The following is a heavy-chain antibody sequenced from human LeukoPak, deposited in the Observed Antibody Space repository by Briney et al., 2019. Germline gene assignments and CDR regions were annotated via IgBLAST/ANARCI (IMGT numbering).Heavy chain of an antibody. Sequence: PSETLSLTCTVSGGSISSYYWSWIRQPPGKGLEWIGYIYYSGSTNYSPSLKSRVTISVDTSKNQFSLKLSSVTAADTAVYYCARVQESQIDYYFDYWGQGTLVTVSS. CDR1: GGSISSYY. CDR3: ARVQESQIDYYFDY. D-gene: IGHD3-9*01. J-gene: IGHJ4*02. V-gene: IGHV4-59*01. CDR2: IYYSGST.